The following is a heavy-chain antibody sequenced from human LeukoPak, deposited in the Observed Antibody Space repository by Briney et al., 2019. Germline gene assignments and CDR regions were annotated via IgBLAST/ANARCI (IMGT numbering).Heavy chain of an antibody. V-gene: IGHV4-4*07. CDR1: GGSISSYY. J-gene: IGHJ6*03. D-gene: IGHD6-13*01. CDR3: AREDSSSWRDYYYYYMDV. Sequence: KSSETLSLTCTVSGGSISSYYWSWIRQPAGKGLEWIGRIYTSGSTNYNPSLKSRVTMSVDTSKNQFSLKLSSVTAADTAAYYCAREDSSSWRDYYYYYMDVWGKGTTVTVSS. CDR2: IYTSGST.